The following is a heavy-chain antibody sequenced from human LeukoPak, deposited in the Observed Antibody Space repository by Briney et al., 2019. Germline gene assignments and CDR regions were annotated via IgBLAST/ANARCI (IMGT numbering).Heavy chain of an antibody. D-gene: IGHD6-6*01. CDR3: AREIGSSTGYFDY. V-gene: IGHV4-59*01. Sequence: SETLSLTCTVSGGSISSYYWSWIRQPPGKGLEWIGYIYYSGSTNYNPSLKSRVTISVDTSKNQFSLKLSFVTAADTAVYYCAREIGSSTGYFDYWGQGTLVTVSS. CDR2: IYYSGST. CDR1: GGSISSYY. J-gene: IGHJ4*02.